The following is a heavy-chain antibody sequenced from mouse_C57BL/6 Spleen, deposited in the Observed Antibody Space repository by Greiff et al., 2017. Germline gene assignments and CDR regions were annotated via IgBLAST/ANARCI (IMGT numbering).Heavy chain of an antibody. J-gene: IGHJ3*01. Sequence: EVKLVESGEGLVKPGGSLKLSCAASGFTFSSYAMSWVRQTPEKRLEWVAYISSGGYYIYYADTVKGRFTISRDNARNTLYLQMSSLKSEDTAMYYCTRDGGSGDLAYWGQGTLVTVSA. V-gene: IGHV5-9-1*02. CDR1: GFTFSSYA. CDR3: TRDGGSGDLAY. CDR2: ISSGGYYI. D-gene: IGHD3-2*02.